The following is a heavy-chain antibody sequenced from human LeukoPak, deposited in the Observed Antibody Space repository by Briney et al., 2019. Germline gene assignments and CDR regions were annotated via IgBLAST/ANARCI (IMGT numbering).Heavy chain of an antibody. V-gene: IGHV3-33*01. CDR2: IWSDGSNK. CDR1: GFTFSYYG. J-gene: IGHJ5*02. CDR3: ARDGQWPQGWFDP. D-gene: IGHD6-19*01. Sequence: GGSLRLSCEASGFTFSYYGMHWVRQAPGKGLEWVAVIWSDGSNKYYADYVKGRFTVSRDNSKNILYLQMNSLRAEDTAVYYCARDGQWPQGWFDPWGQGTLVTVSS.